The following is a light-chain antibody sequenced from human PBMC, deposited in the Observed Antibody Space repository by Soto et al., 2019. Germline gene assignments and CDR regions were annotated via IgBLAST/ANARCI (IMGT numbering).Light chain of an antibody. J-gene: IGKJ4*01. Sequence: DIVMTQSPDSLAVSLGERATINCKSSQSVLYSSNTKNYLAWYQQKPGQPPKLLIYWASTRESGVPDRFSGSGSGTEFTLTISSLQAEDVTVYYCQQYYSTPITFGGGTKVEIK. V-gene: IGKV4-1*01. CDR3: QQYYSTPIT. CDR1: QSVLYSSNTKNY. CDR2: WAS.